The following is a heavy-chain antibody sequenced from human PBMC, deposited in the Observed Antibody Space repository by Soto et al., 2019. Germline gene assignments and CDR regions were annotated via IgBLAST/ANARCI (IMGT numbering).Heavy chain of an antibody. CDR2: IKSKADGGII. J-gene: IGHJ3*01. CDR3: NTDPRGST. V-gene: IGHV3-15*01. CDR1: GFTFNNAW. Sequence: EVQLVESGGGLVKPGGSLRLSCAASGFTFNNAWMTWVRQAPGKGLEWVGRIKSKADGGIIDYAAPVRGRFTISRDDSKNTVYLQMNSLKTEDTAMYYCNTDPRGSTWGQGTMVTVSS.